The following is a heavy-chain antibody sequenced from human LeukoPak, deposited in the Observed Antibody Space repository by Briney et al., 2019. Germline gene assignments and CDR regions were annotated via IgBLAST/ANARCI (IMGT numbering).Heavy chain of an antibody. V-gene: IGHV4-39*07. Sequence: SETLSLTCTVSGDSISSSSYYWGWIRQPPGKGLEWIGNIYYSGSTNYNPSLKSRVTISVDTSKNQFSLKLSSVTAADTAVYYCARRIAVAGTIDYWGQGTLVTVSS. CDR3: ARRIAVAGTIDY. J-gene: IGHJ4*02. CDR2: IYYSGST. CDR1: GDSISSSSYY. D-gene: IGHD6-19*01.